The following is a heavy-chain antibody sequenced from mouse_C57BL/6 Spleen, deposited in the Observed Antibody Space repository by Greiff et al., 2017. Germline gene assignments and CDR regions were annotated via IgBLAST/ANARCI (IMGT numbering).Heavy chain of an antibody. CDR1: GYTFTDHT. CDR2: IYPRDGST. Sequence: VKLQESDAELVKPGASVKISCKVSGYTFTDHTIHWMKQRPEQGLEWIGYIYPRDGSTKYNEKFKGKATLTADKSSSTAYMQLNSLTSEDSAVYFCARVAPDYYGTGSYAMDYWGQGTSVTVSS. V-gene: IGHV1-78*01. D-gene: IGHD1-1*01. CDR3: ARVAPDYYGTGSYAMDY. J-gene: IGHJ4*01.